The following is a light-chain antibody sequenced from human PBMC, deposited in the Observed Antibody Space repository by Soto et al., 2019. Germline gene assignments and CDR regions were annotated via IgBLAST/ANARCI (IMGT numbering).Light chain of an antibody. CDR1: SSNIGGGSD. Sequence: QSVLTQPASISGAPGQKVTISCTRSSSNIGGGSDVHWYHQLPGTAPKLLIYDNTNRPSGVPDRFSGSKSGTSASLAIAWLQTDAEGDYFLQTYASRLSGLYVFGTGTKVTVL. CDR2: DNT. CDR3: QTYASRLSGLYV. V-gene: IGLV1-40*01. J-gene: IGLJ1*01.